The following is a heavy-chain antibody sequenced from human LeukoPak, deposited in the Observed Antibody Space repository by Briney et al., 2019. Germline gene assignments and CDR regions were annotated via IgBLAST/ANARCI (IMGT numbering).Heavy chain of an antibody. CDR2: ISSSSSYI. Sequence: PGGSLRLSCAASGFTFSSYSMNWVRQAPGKGLEWVSSISSSSSYIYYADSVKGRFTISRDNAKNSLYLQMNSLRAEDTAVYYCARDQDDEWFGDSDYWGQGTLVTVSS. J-gene: IGHJ4*02. V-gene: IGHV3-21*01. CDR3: ARDQDDEWFGDSDY. CDR1: GFTFSSYS. D-gene: IGHD3-10*01.